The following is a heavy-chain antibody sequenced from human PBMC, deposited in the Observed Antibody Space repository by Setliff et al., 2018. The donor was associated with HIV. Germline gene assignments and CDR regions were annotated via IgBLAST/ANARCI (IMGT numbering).Heavy chain of an antibody. CDR3: ARHGGYDFNY. CDR2: IGPSGDT. J-gene: IGHJ4*02. D-gene: IGHD5-12*01. V-gene: IGHV4-34*01. CDR1: GGSFSGYY. Sequence: SETLSLTCAVYGGSFSGYYWSWIRQPPGMGLEWIGQIGPSGDTIYNPYLKSRVTMSVDTSNDHFSLKLTSLTAADTAVYYCARHGGYDFNYWGQGTLVTVSS.